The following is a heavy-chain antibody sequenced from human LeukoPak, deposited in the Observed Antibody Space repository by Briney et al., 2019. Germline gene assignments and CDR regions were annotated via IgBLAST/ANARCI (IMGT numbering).Heavy chain of an antibody. CDR1: GDRFTNYW. D-gene: IGHD3-10*01. V-gene: IGHV5-10-1*01. Sequence: GESLRISCQGSGDRFTNYWISWVRQMPGKGLDWIGKIDPTDSYTHYSPSFQGHVTISGDKSTTTAYLQCSSLKASDTAMYYCATDYYGSGSYFDSWGQGTLVIVSS. CDR3: ATDYYGSGSYFDS. J-gene: IGHJ4*02. CDR2: IDPTDSYT.